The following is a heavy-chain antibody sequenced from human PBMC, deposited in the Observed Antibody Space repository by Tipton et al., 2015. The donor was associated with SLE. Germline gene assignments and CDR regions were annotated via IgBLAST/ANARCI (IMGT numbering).Heavy chain of an antibody. D-gene: IGHD2-21*02. Sequence: SLRLSCAASGFIFSNYAMHWVRQAPGKGLEWVAVISSDGSNKYYTDSVKGRFTISRDNSKNTLYLQMNSLRAEDTAVYYCARDGGGDGYFDYWGQGTLVTVSS. CDR2: ISSDGSNK. V-gene: IGHV3-30-3*01. J-gene: IGHJ4*02. CDR3: ARDGGGDGYFDY. CDR1: GFIFSNYA.